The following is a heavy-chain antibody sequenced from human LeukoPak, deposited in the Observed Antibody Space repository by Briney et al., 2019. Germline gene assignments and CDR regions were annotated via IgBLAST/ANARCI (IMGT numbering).Heavy chain of an antibody. V-gene: IGHV3-30*01. CDR1: GFTFSSYA. Sequence: GGSLRLSCAASGFTFSSYAMHWVRQAPGKGLEWVAVISYDGRNKYYADSVKGRFTTSRDNSTNTLYLQMNSLRAEDTAVYYCARGSSGWYYFDYWGQGTLVTVSS. D-gene: IGHD3-22*01. CDR2: ISYDGRNK. CDR3: ARGSSGWYYFDY. J-gene: IGHJ4*02.